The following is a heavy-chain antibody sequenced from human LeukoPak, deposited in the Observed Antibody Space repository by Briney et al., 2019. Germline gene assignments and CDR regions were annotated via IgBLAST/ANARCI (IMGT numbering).Heavy chain of an antibody. CDR2: ISAYNGNT. CDR1: GYTFTSYG. J-gene: IGHJ4*02. D-gene: IGHD3-22*01. CDR3: ARVNDNYDSDY. V-gene: IGHV1-18*01. Sequence: ASVKVSCKASGYTFTSYGISWVRQAPGQGLEWMGWISAYNGNTNYAQKFQGRVTITADESTSTAYMELSSLRSEDTAVYYCARVNDNYDSDYWGQGALVTVSS.